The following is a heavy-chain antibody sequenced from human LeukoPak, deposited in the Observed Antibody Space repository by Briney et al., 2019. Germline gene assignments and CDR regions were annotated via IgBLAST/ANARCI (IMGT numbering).Heavy chain of an antibody. CDR1: GGTFSSYA. CDR2: IIPILGIA. CDR3: ARGSVYYYDSSGLWGYFDY. D-gene: IGHD3-22*01. Sequence: SVKVSCKASGGTFSSYAISWVRQAPGQGLEWMGRIIPILGIANYAQKFQGRVTITADKSTSTAYMELSSLRSEDTAVYYCARGSVYYYDSSGLWGYFDYWGQGTLVTVSS. J-gene: IGHJ4*02. V-gene: IGHV1-69*04.